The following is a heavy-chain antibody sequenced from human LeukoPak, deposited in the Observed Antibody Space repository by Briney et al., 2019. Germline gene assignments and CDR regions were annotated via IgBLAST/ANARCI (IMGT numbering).Heavy chain of an antibody. J-gene: IGHJ4*02. Sequence: SETLSLTCAVYGGSFSGYYWSWIRQPPGKGLEWIGEINHSGSTNYNPSLKSRVTISVDTSKNQFSLKLSSVTAADTAVYYCARGLGEWGDWLLGRKGTSKDPFFDYWGQGTLVTVSS. D-gene: IGHD3/OR15-3a*01. CDR1: GGSFSGYY. V-gene: IGHV4-34*01. CDR2: INHSGST. CDR3: ARGLGEWGDWLLGRKGTSKDPFFDY.